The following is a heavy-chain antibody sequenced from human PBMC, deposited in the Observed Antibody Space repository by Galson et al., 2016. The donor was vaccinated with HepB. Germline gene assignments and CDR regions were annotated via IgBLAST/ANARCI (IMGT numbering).Heavy chain of an antibody. CDR1: GGSISSGGYY. CDR3: VREGGDDYSSGWLDY. Sequence: TLSLTCTVSGGSISSGGYYWSWIRQHPGKGLAWIGYIFYSGSTYYNPSLKSRVTISVDTSKNQFSLKLSSVTAADPAVYYCVREGGDDYSSGWLDYWGQGTLVTVSS. J-gene: IGHJ4*02. V-gene: IGHV4-31*03. CDR2: IFYSGST. D-gene: IGHD6-19*01.